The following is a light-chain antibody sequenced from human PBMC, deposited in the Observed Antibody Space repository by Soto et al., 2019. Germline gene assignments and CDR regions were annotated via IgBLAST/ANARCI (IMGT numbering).Light chain of an antibody. CDR3: QQRSDRHT. Sequence: EIVLTQSPATLSLSPGERATLSCRASQSVSSYLAWYQQKPGQAPRLLIYDASNRATGIPPRFSGSGSGTDFTLTISSVEQEDLAVHYCQQRSDRHTFGGGTRVEIK. V-gene: IGKV3-11*01. CDR1: QSVSSY. J-gene: IGKJ4*01. CDR2: DAS.